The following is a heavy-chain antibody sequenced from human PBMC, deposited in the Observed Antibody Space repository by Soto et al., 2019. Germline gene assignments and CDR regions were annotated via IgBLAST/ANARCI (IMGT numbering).Heavy chain of an antibody. V-gene: IGHV1-3*01. D-gene: IGHD5-12*01. CDR1: GYTFTSYA. CDR3: ARVLVYGGHRGYYYGMDV. J-gene: IGHJ6*02. Sequence: ASVKVSCKASGYTFTSYAMHWVRQAPGQRLEWMGWINAGNGNTKYSQKFQGRVTITRDTSASTAYMELSSLRSEDTAVYYCARVLVYGGHRGYYYGMDVWGQGTTVTVSS. CDR2: INAGNGNT.